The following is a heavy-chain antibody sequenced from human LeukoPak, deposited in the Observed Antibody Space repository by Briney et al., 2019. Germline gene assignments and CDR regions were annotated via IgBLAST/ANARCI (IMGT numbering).Heavy chain of an antibody. CDR2: TNHSGST. CDR3: ARGLYSSSWYFSHFDY. Sequence: KTSETLSLTCAVYGGSFSGYYWSWIRQPPGKGLEWIGETNHSGSTNYNPSLKSRVTISVDTSKNQFSLKLSSVTAADTAVYYCARGLYSSSWYFSHFDYWGQGTLVTVSS. D-gene: IGHD6-13*01. J-gene: IGHJ4*02. CDR1: GGSFSGYY. V-gene: IGHV4-34*01.